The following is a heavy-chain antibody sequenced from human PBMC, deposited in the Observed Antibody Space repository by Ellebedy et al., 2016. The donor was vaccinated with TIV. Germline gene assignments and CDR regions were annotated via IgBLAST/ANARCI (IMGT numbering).Heavy chain of an antibody. D-gene: IGHD3-10*01. Sequence: ASVKVSXXASGYTFTAYYIHWVRQAPGQGLEWMGWISPNSGVTNYAQKFQGRVTMTRDTSISTAYMALSRLRSDDTAVYYCTRDLMIRGVMYWFDSWGQGTLVTVSS. J-gene: IGHJ5*01. CDR1: GYTFTAYY. CDR3: TRDLMIRGVMYWFDS. CDR2: ISPNSGVT. V-gene: IGHV1-2*02.